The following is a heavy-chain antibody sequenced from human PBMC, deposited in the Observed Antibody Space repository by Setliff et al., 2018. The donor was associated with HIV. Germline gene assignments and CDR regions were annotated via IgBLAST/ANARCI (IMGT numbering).Heavy chain of an antibody. CDR3: AREGTYSGTYWVRRVASFDI. CDR2: VSHTGST. Sequence: SETLSLTCAVYGGSLSGYYWRWIRPPPGRGLEWIGDVSHTGSTNYNPSLKSRITISADTPKNQFSLKLSSATAADTAVYYCAREGTYSGTYWVRRVASFDIWGQGTMVTVSS. J-gene: IGHJ3*02. CDR1: GGSLSGYY. V-gene: IGHV4-34*01. D-gene: IGHD1-26*01.